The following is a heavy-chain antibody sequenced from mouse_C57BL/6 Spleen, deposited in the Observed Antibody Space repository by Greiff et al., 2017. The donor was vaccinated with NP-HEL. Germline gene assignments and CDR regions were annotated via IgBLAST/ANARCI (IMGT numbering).Heavy chain of an antibody. J-gene: IGHJ2*01. CDR2: ISSGGSYT. Sequence: EVKLMESGGDLVKPGGSLKLSCAASGFTFSSYGMSWVRQTPDKRLEWVATISSGGSYTYYPDSVKGRFTISRDNAKNTLYLQMSSLKSEDTAMYYCARRGYGSSYVFDYWGQGTTLTVSS. V-gene: IGHV5-6*02. D-gene: IGHD1-1*01. CDR1: GFTFSSYG. CDR3: ARRGYGSSYVFDY.